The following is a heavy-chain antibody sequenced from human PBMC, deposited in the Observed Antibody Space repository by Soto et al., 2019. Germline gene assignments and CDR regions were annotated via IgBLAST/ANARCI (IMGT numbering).Heavy chain of an antibody. Sequence: GESLKISCKGSGYSFTSYWISWVRQMPGKGLEWMGRIDPSDSYTYYSPSFQGHVTISADKSISTAYLQWSSLKASDTAMYYCARDDSSGYYHSSMDVWGQGTTVTVSS. V-gene: IGHV5-10-1*01. CDR1: GYSFTSYW. CDR2: IDPSDSYT. D-gene: IGHD3-22*01. CDR3: ARDDSSGYYHSSMDV. J-gene: IGHJ6*02.